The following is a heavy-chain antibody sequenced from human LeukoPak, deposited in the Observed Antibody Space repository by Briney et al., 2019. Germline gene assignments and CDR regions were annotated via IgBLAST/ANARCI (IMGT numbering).Heavy chain of an antibody. Sequence: PGGSLRLSCAASGFIFSNYGMHWVRQAPGKGLEWVAVIWYDGNNKYYADSVKGRFTISRDNSKNTLFLQMNSLRAEDSAVYYCARAPPYCSGGACYFDYWGQGTLVTVSS. D-gene: IGHD2-15*01. CDR3: ARAPPYCSGGACYFDY. CDR1: GFIFSNYG. CDR2: IWYDGNNK. V-gene: IGHV3-33*08. J-gene: IGHJ4*02.